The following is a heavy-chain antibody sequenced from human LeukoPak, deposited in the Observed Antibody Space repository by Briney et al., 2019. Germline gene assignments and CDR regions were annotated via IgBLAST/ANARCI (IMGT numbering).Heavy chain of an antibody. J-gene: IGHJ6*02. D-gene: IGHD2-21*01. CDR1: GGTFSSYA. V-gene: IGHV1-69*04. CDR3: ARGSEFHGMDV. Sequence: GASVKVSCKASGGTFSSYAISWVRQAPGQGLEWMGRIIPILGIANYAQKFQGRVTITADKSTSTAYMDLSSLRSEDTAVYYCARGSEFHGMDVWGQGTTVTVSS. CDR2: IIPILGIA.